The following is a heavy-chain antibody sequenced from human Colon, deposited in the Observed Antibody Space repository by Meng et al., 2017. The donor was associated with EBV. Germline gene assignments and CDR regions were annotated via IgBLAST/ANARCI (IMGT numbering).Heavy chain of an antibody. Sequence: QVQFWGSGPGLVKPYQSLPLACTVSGGPISSGDYYWSRLRQPPGNGLELIGHLNYSGSTSYQQSLKSRVTISVDTSNNQFSMKLSSVTDDATAVYYCARVGWRQWSFDLWGRGTLVTVSS. V-gene: IGHV4-30-4*01. CDR3: ARVGWRQWSFDL. D-gene: IGHD5-18*01. J-gene: IGHJ2*01. CDR1: GGPISSGDYY. CDR2: LNYSGST.